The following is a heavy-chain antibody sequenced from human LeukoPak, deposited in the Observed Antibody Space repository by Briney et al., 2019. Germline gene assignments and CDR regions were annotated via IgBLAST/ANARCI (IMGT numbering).Heavy chain of an antibody. CDR1: GFTFSNAW. Sequence: PGGSLRLSCAASGFTFSNAWMGWVRQAPGKGLEWVGRIKSKTDGGTTDYAAPVKGRFTISRDDSKNTLYLQMNSLKTEDTAVYYCTTGLVVVAATPFDYWGQGTLVTVSS. D-gene: IGHD2-15*01. J-gene: IGHJ4*02. V-gene: IGHV3-15*01. CDR3: TTGLVVVAATPFDY. CDR2: IKSKTDGGTT.